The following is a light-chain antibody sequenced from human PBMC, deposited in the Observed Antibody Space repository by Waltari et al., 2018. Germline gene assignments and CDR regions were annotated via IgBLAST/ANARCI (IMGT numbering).Light chain of an antibody. CDR1: QSVSRA. V-gene: IGKV3-20*01. J-gene: IGKJ1*01. CDR2: GAS. CDR3: PHYVRLPET. Sequence: EIVVTQSPGSLSSSPGERVTPSCRASQSVSRALAWYQQKPGPAPRILIFGASNRATGIPDRLSGRGTETDFSLTMSRLEPDDFAVYYCPHYVRLPETLGRGTKVEI.